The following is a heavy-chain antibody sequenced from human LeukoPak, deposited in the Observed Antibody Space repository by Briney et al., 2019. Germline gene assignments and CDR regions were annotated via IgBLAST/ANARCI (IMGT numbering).Heavy chain of an antibody. J-gene: IGHJ4*02. Sequence: PGGSLRLSCAASGFTFSSCAMSWVRQAPGKGLEWVSAISGSGRGYNTYYADSVKGRFTISRDNSKNTLYLQMSSLRAEDTAVYYCVKDVGYSYGSYYFDYWGQGTLVTVSS. V-gene: IGHV3-23*01. CDR3: VKDVGYSYGSYYFDY. D-gene: IGHD5-18*01. CDR1: GFTFSSCA. CDR2: ISGSGRGYNT.